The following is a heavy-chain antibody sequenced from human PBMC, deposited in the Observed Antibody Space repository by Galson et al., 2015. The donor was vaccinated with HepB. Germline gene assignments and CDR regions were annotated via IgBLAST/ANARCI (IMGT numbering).Heavy chain of an antibody. CDR1: GYIFTTYA. D-gene: IGHD6-13*01. V-gene: IGHV1-3*01. CDR3: ARASAGSTAAAGVWFDP. CDR2: INAGNGNT. J-gene: IGHJ5*02. Sequence: SVKVSCKASGYIFTTYAMHWVRQAPGQRLEWMGWINAGNGNTKYSQNFQGRVTITRDTSASTAYMELSSLRSDDTAVYFCARASAGSTAAAGVWFDPWGQGTLVTVSS.